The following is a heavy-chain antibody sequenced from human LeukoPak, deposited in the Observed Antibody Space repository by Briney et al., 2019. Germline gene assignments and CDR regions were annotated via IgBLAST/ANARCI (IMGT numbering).Heavy chain of an antibody. CDR1: GFTFSNYG. J-gene: IGHJ4*02. CDR2: IGGSGGFTT. D-gene: IGHD1-1*01. V-gene: IGHV3-23*01. Sequence: GGSLRLSCEASGFTFSNYGMNWVRQAPGKGLEWVSGIGGSGGFTTYFADSVKGRFTISRDNSKNTLYLQMNSLRADDTALYYCARDRRYASFDNWGQGTLVTVSS. CDR3: ARDRRYASFDN.